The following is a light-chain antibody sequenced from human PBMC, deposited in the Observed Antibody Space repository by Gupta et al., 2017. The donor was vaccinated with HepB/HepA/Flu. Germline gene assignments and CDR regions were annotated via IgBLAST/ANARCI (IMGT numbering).Light chain of an antibody. J-gene: IGKJ3*01. CDR3: QQSYLTPLT. Sequence: DIQMTQSPSSLSASVGDRVTITCRASETIRNYLNWYQQKPEKAPKLLIYAATSLQSGVPSRFSGGGFGTDFTLTISSLQPEDFATYYCQQSYLTPLTFGPGTKVDIK. CDR2: AAT. V-gene: IGKV1-39*01. CDR1: ETIRNY.